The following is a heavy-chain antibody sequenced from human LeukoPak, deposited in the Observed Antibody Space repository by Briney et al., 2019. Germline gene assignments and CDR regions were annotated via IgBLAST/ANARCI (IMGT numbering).Heavy chain of an antibody. CDR3: ARDPTPRYCSGGSCYTHYGMDV. J-gene: IGHJ6*02. Sequence: GGSLRLSCAASGFTFSTHSMNWVRQAPGKGLEWVSYISHTGNDIYYGESVKGRFTISRDNAKNSLYLQMNSLRAEDTAVYYCARDPTPRYCSGGSCYTHYGMDVWGQGTTVTVSS. D-gene: IGHD2-15*01. V-gene: IGHV3-21*05. CDR2: ISHTGNDI. CDR1: GFTFSTHS.